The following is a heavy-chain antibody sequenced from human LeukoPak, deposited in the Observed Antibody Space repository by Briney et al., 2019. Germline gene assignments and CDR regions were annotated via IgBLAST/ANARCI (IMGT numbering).Heavy chain of an antibody. CDR3: AKDFLERAYGSVSYPTS. Sequence: RGALRLSRAAPGFTFSSYVMHWVRQAPGKGLEWGAVISYDGYNKYYADPVKGRFTISRDNSKNTLYLQMNSLRAEDTALYYCAKDFLERAYGSVSYPTSWGQGTLVTVSS. V-gene: IGHV3-30*18. CDR2: ISYDGYNK. CDR1: GFTFSSYV. D-gene: IGHD3-10*01. J-gene: IGHJ4*02.